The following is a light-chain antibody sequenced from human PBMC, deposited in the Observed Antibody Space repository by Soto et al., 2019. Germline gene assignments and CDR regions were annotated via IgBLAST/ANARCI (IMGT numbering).Light chain of an antibody. CDR1: QSVSSN. Sequence: EIVMTQSPATLSVSPGERATLSCRASQSVSSNLAWYPQKPGQAPRHRIYGASTSATGIPARFSGSGSGIQVTLTLSSLQSEDFAVYYCQKYNHWPFTFGPGTNDDI. CDR3: QKYNHWPFT. V-gene: IGKV3-15*01. J-gene: IGKJ3*01. CDR2: GAS.